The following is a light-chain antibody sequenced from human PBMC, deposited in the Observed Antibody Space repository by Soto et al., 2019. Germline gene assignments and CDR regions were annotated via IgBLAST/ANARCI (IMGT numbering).Light chain of an antibody. CDR3: AAWDDSLNGYV. V-gene: IGLV2-14*01. J-gene: IGLJ1*01. CDR1: SSDIGTYKY. Sequence: QSVLTQPASVSGSPGQSITISCTGTSSDIGTYKYVSWFQHHPGKAPKLIIFEVSNRPSGVPDRFSGSRSGTSSSLAISGLQSEDEADYYCAAWDDSLNGYVFGTGTKVTVL. CDR2: EVS.